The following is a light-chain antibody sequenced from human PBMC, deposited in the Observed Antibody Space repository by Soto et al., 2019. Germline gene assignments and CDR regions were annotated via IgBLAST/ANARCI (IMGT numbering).Light chain of an antibody. CDR1: QSVSNNY. Sequence: EIVLTQSLGNLSLSPGERATLSCRASQSVSNNYLAWYQQKPGQAPRLLIYRASSRATGIPDRFSGSGSGTDFTLTISRLEPEDFAVYYCQQYVTSPRTFGQGTKVEIK. CDR2: RAS. CDR3: QQYVTSPRT. V-gene: IGKV3-20*01. J-gene: IGKJ1*01.